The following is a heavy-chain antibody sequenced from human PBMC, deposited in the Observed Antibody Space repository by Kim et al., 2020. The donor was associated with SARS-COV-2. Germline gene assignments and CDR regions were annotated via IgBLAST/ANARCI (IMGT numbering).Heavy chain of an antibody. CDR3: ARHRGYCGGDCYSGHSDY. J-gene: IGHJ4*02. V-gene: IGHV5-51*01. CDR1: GYSFTSYW. D-gene: IGHD2-21*02. Sequence: GESLKISCKGSGYSFTSYWIGWVRQMPGKGLEWMGIIYPGDSDTRYSPSFQGQVTISADKSISTAYLQWSSLKASDTAMYYCARHRGYCGGDCYSGHSDYGGQGTLVTVSS. CDR2: IYPGDSDT.